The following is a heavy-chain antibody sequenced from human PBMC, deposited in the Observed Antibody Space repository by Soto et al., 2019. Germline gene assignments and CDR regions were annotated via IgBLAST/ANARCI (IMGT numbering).Heavy chain of an antibody. CDR1: GFTFSSFA. Sequence: EVQLLESGGGLVQVGGSLRLSCAASGFTFSSFAMSWVRQAPGKGLEWVSAISDSGGSTFYADSVKGRFTITRDNSKNTLYLQMNSLRAEDTAVHYCAKEPNICSAGNCYFEGSFYYWGQGTLVTVSS. CDR2: ISDSGGST. V-gene: IGHV3-23*01. J-gene: IGHJ4*02. D-gene: IGHD2-15*01. CDR3: AKEPNICSAGNCYFEGSFYY.